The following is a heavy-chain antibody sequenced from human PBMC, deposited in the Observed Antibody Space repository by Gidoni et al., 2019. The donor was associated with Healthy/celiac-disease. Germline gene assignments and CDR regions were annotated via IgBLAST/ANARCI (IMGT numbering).Heavy chain of an antibody. CDR1: GFPFSSYS. Sequence: EVQLVESGGGLVKPGGSLRLSCAASGFPFSSYSMNWVRQAPGKGLEWVSSISSSSSYIYYADSVKGRFTISRDNAKNSLYLQMNSLRAEDTAVYYCAREGIAAAAVDYWGQGTLVTVSS. CDR2: ISSSSSYI. D-gene: IGHD6-13*01. CDR3: AREGIAAAAVDY. J-gene: IGHJ4*02. V-gene: IGHV3-21*01.